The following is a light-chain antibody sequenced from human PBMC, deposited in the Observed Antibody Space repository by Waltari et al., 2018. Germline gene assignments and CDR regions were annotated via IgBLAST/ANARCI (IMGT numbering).Light chain of an antibody. CDR2: DAS. V-gene: IGKV3-11*01. J-gene: IGKJ2*01. CDR3: QQRSNWPRGT. CDR1: QSVSSY. Sequence: EIVLTQSPATLSLSPGERATLSCRASQSVSSYLAWYQQKPGQAPRLLIDDASNRATGIPARFSGSESGTDFTLTISSLEPEDFAVYYCQQRSNWPRGTFGQGTKLEIK.